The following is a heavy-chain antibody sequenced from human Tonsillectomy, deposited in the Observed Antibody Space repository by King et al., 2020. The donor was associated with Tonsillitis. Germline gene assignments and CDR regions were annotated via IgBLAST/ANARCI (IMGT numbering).Heavy chain of an antibody. CDR2: ISSTGAYI. D-gene: IGHD3-22*01. J-gene: IGHJ3*02. V-gene: IGHV3-21*01. CDR3: AKAEGADYYDNGRGAFDI. Sequence: QLVQSGGGLVKPGGSLRLSCATSGFTFSDYDMNWVRQAPGKGLEWVSSISSTGAYIYYADSVKGRFTISRDSAENSLYLQMNSLRADDTAVYYWAKAEGADYYDNGRGAFDIWGRGTMVTVSS. CDR1: GFTFSDYD.